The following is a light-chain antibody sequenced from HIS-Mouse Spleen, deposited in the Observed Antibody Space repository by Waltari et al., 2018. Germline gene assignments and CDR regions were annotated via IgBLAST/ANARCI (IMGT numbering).Light chain of an antibody. V-gene: IGLV2-14*03. Sequence: QSALTQPASVSGSPGQSITISCTGTSSDVGGYNYVSCYQQHPGKAPKLMIYDVSNRPSGVSNRFAGSQSGNTASLTISGLQAEDEADYYCSSYTSSSTHWVFGGGTKLTVL. CDR3: SSYTSSSTHWV. J-gene: IGLJ3*02. CDR1: SSDVGGYNY. CDR2: DVS.